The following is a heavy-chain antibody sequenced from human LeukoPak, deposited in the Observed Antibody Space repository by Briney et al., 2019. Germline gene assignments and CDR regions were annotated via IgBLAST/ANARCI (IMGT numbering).Heavy chain of an antibody. CDR1: GFSFSNSW. V-gene: IGHV3-7*01. D-gene: IGHD3-10*01. CDR3: ATDYGLGSY. J-gene: IGHJ4*02. CDR2: INQDGSTK. Sequence: GGSLRLSCAATGFSFSNSWMTWVRQAPGKGPEWLANINQDGSTKNYVDAVEGRFTISRDNSKNTLYLQMNSLRAEDTAVYYCATDYGLGSYWGQGTLVTVSS.